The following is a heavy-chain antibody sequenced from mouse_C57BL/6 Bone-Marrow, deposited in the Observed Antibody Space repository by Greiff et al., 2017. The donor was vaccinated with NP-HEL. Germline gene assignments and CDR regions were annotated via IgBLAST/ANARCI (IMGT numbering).Heavy chain of an antibody. CDR3: AREEDLLDY. V-gene: IGHV1-55*01. CDR1: GYTFTSYW. J-gene: IGHJ2*01. CDR2: IFPGRGST. Sequence: QVQLQQPGAELVKPGASVKMSCKASGYTFTSYWITWGKQRPGQGLGWIGVIFPGRGSTNSNEKFKSKATLTVDTSSSTAYIQLSSLTSEDSAVYYCAREEDLLDYWGQGTTLTVSS.